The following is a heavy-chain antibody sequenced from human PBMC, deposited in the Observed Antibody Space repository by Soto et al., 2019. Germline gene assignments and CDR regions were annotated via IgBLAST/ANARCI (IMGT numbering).Heavy chain of an antibody. CDR1: GFTFTNYA. J-gene: IGHJ3*01. Sequence: QVHLVQSGAEVKKPGASVQVSCKASGFTFTNYALTWVRQAPGQGLEWMGWITAYNGNTNYAQNLQGRVTMTADTSTSTAYMELRSLRSDDTAVYYCARDHKPAYVWGSSAFDLWGQGTMVTVSS. D-gene: IGHD3-16*01. CDR2: ITAYNGNT. CDR3: ARDHKPAYVWGSSAFDL. V-gene: IGHV1-18*01.